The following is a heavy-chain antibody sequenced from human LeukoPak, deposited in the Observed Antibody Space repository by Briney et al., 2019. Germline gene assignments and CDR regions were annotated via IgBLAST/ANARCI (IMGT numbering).Heavy chain of an antibody. V-gene: IGHV3-21*01. Sequence: KPGGSLRLSCAASGFTFSSYSMNWVRQAPGKGLEWVSSISSSSGYIYYADSVKGRFTISRDNAKNSLYLQMNSLRAEDTAVYYCATKPPIAAAHYYYMDVWGKGTTVTVSS. J-gene: IGHJ6*03. CDR1: GFTFSSYS. CDR2: ISSSSGYI. CDR3: ATKPPIAAAHYYYMDV. D-gene: IGHD6-13*01.